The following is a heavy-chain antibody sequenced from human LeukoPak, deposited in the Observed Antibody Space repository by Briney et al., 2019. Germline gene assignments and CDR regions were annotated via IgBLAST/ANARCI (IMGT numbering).Heavy chain of an antibody. Sequence: SVKVSCKASGGTFSSYAISWVRQAPGQGLEWMGGIIPIFGTANYAQKFQGRVTITTDESTSTAYMELSSLRSEDTAVYYCARAPLEDYDFWSGPEDYWGQGTLVTISS. D-gene: IGHD3-3*01. V-gene: IGHV1-69*05. J-gene: IGHJ4*02. CDR1: GGTFSSYA. CDR2: IIPIFGTA. CDR3: ARAPLEDYDFWSGPEDY.